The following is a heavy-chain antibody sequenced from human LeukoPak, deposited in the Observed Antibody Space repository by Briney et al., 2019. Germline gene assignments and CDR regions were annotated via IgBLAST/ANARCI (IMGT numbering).Heavy chain of an antibody. V-gene: IGHV1-18*01. D-gene: IGHD2-21*01. CDR2: ISAYNGNT. CDR1: GYPFTSYG. J-gene: IGHJ6*03. CDR3: ARSNIVVVGDYMDV. Sequence: GASVKVSCKASGYPFTSYGISWVRQAPGQGLEWMGWISAYNGNTNYAQKLQGRVTMTTDTSTSTAYMELRSLRSDDTAVYYCARSNIVVVGDYMDVWGKGTTVTVSS.